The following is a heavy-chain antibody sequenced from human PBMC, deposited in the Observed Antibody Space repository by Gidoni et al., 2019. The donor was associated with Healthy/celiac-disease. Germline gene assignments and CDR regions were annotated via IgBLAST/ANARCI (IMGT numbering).Heavy chain of an antibody. V-gene: IGHV3-33*08. CDR3: ARDLRYCSGGSCYYYFDY. Sequence: QVQRGESGGCVVQPGRSLGLSCAASGFTVSSSGMHWVRQAPGKGLEWVAVSWYDGSNKYYADSVKGRFTNSRDNSKNTRYLQMNSLRAEDTAVYYCARDLRYCSGGSCYYYFDYWGQGTLVTVSS. CDR1: GFTVSSSG. CDR2: SWYDGSNK. J-gene: IGHJ4*01. D-gene: IGHD2-15*01.